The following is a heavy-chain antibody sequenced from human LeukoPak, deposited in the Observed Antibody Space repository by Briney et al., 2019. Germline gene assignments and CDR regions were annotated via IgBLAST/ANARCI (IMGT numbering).Heavy chain of an antibody. CDR1: GFTFSSYW. Sequence: HPGGSLRLSCAASGFTFSSYWMHWVRQAPGKGLVWVSRINSDGSSTSYADSVKGRFTISRDNAKNTLYLQMNSLRAEDTAVYYCARELYYDILTGTDPTGGRGTLVTVSS. CDR2: INSDGSST. CDR3: ARELYYDILTGTDPT. J-gene: IGHJ4*02. D-gene: IGHD3-9*01. V-gene: IGHV3-74*01.